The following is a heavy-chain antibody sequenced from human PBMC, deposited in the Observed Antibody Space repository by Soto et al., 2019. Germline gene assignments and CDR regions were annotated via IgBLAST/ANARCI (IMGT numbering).Heavy chain of an antibody. Sequence: GGSLRLSCAASGFTFSDSAMHWVRQAPGKGLEWVAKIKQDGSDKYYVDSVKGRFTISRDNAKNSLYLQMNSLRAEDTAVYYCARESSGYDFDYWGQGTLVTVSS. D-gene: IGHD5-12*01. J-gene: IGHJ4*02. V-gene: IGHV3-7*01. CDR2: IKQDGSDK. CDR1: GFTFSDSA. CDR3: ARESSGYDFDY.